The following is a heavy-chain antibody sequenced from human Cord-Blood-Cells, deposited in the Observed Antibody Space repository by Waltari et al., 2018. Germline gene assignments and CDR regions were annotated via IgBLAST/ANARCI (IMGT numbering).Heavy chain of an antibody. D-gene: IGHD3-22*01. Sequence: QVQLQESGPGLAKPSGNLSLTCAVPGGATSSSNWWSCVRQPPRKWLEWIGEIYHSGSTNYNPTLKSRVTISVDKSKNQFSLKLSSVTAADTAVYYCNSRSDSSGYYGVDIWGQGTMVTVSS. CDR1: GGATSSSNW. V-gene: IGHV4-4*02. CDR2: IYHSGST. J-gene: IGHJ3*02. CDR3: NSRSDSSGYYGVDI.